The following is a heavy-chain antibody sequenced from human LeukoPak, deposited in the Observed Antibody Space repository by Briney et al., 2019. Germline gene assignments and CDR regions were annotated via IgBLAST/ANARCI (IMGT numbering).Heavy chain of an antibody. Sequence: GGSLRLSCAASGFTVSSNYMSWVRQAPGKGLEWVSVIYNSGGTYYADSVKGRFTISRDNSKNTLYLQMNSLRAEDTAVYYCASDVRYCSGGSCSSWGPGTLVTVSS. D-gene: IGHD2-15*01. CDR1: GFTVSSNY. CDR2: IYNSGGT. J-gene: IGHJ4*02. V-gene: IGHV3-53*01. CDR3: ASDVRYCSGGSCSS.